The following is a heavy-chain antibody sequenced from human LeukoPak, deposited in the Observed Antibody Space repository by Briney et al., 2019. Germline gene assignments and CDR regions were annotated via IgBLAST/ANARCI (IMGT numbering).Heavy chain of an antibody. Sequence: SETLSLTCTVSGDSISNYYWSWIRQPPSEAPEWIGYINDNGRSNYSPSLKSRLTISLDTSTNQIFLQLSSVTAADTAVYYCARDRYGGGWFGPWGQGTLVTVSS. V-gene: IGHV4-59*01. CDR2: INDNGRS. D-gene: IGHD4-23*01. CDR3: ARDRYGGGWFGP. J-gene: IGHJ5*02. CDR1: GDSISNYY.